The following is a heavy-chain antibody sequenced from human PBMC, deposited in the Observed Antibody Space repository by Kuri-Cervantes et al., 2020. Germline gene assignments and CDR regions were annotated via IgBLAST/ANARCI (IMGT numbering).Heavy chain of an antibody. Sequence: SVKVSCKASGGTFSSYAISWVRQAPGQGLEWMGGIIPIFGTANYAQKFQGRVTITMDESTSTAYMELSSLRSEDTAVYYCARGHGAAAANFDYWGQGTLVTVSS. CDR2: IIPIFGTA. CDR1: GGTFSSYA. D-gene: IGHD6-13*01. J-gene: IGHJ4*02. V-gene: IGHV1-69*05. CDR3: ARGHGAAAANFDY.